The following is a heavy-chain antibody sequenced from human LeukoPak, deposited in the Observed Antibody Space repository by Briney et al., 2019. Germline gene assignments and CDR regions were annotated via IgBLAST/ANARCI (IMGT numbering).Heavy chain of an antibody. Sequence: SETLSLTCAVYGGSFSGYYWSWIRQPPGKGLEWIGYIYYSGSTNYNPSLKSRVTISVDTSKNQFSLKLSSVTAADTAVYYCARHGDEYYYDSSGWYYFDYWGQGTLVTVSS. CDR1: GGSFSGYY. CDR2: IYYSGST. J-gene: IGHJ4*02. CDR3: ARHGDEYYYDSSGWYYFDY. V-gene: IGHV4-59*08. D-gene: IGHD3-22*01.